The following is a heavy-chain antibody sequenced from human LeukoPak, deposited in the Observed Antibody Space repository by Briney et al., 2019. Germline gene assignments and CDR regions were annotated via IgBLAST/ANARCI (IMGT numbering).Heavy chain of an antibody. J-gene: IGHJ5*01. CDR3: ARHSDITVADS. Sequence: GESLKISCKGSGYRFTSYWIAWVRQMPGKGLEWMGIIFPDDSDTRYSPSFQGLVTISADKSISTAYLQWNSLKASDTAMYYCARHSDITVADSWGQGTLVTVSS. D-gene: IGHD6-19*01. CDR2: IFPDDSDT. V-gene: IGHV5-51*01. CDR1: GYRFTSYW.